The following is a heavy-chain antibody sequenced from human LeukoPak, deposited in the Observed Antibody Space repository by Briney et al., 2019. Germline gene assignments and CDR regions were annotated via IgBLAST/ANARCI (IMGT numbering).Heavy chain of an antibody. CDR1: GYTFTSYD. CDR2: ISAYNGNT. CDR3: ARDAPLGVGDY. J-gene: IGHJ4*02. Sequence: ASVKVSCKASGYTFTSYDINWVRQATGQGLEWMGWISAYNGNTNYAQKLQGRVTMTTDTSTSTAYMELRSLRSDDTAVYYCARDAPLGVGDYWGQGTLVTVSS. V-gene: IGHV1-18*01. D-gene: IGHD3-16*01.